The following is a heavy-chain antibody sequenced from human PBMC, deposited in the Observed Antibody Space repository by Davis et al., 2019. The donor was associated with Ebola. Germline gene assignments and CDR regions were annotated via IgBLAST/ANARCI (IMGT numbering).Heavy chain of an antibody. Sequence: PSETLSLTCTVSGYSINSGYYWGWIRQPPGKGLEWIGSIYHSGRTYHNPSLKSRVTMSVETSKNQFSLKLSSVTAADTAVYYCARDGSSSSQVAFDIWGQGTMVTVSS. CDR3: ARDGSSSSQVAFDI. V-gene: IGHV4-38-2*02. J-gene: IGHJ3*02. CDR2: IYHSGRT. CDR1: GYSINSGYY. D-gene: IGHD2-15*01.